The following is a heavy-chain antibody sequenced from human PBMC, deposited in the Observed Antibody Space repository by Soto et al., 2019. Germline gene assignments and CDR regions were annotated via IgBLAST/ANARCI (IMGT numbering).Heavy chain of an antibody. D-gene: IGHD3-22*01. CDR2: IYYSGST. J-gene: IGHJ4*02. Sequence: SETLSLTCTVSGGSISNGGYYWSWIRQHPGKGLEWIGYIYYSGSTYYNPSLKSRVTISVDRSKNQFSLKLSSVTAADTAVYYCARGGVDYYDSNGYYFSPYYFDYWGQGTLVTVSS. CDR1: GGSISNGGYY. V-gene: IGHV4-31*03. CDR3: ARGGVDYYDSNGYYFSPYYFDY.